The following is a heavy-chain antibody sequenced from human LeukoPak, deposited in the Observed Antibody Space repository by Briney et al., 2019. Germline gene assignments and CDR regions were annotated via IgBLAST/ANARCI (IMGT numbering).Heavy chain of an antibody. CDR3: ARESRSGGSCYWFDP. CDR1: GGSISSGGYY. CDR2: IYTSGST. Sequence: SETLSLTCTVSGGSISSGGYYWSWIRQPAGKGLEWMGRIYTSGSTNYNPSLKSRVTMSVDTSKNQFSLKLSSVTAADTAVYYCARESRSGGSCYWFDPWGQGTLVTVSS. J-gene: IGHJ5*02. D-gene: IGHD2-15*01. V-gene: IGHV4-61*02.